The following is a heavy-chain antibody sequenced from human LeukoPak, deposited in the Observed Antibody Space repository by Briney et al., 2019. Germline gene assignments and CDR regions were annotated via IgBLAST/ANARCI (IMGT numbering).Heavy chain of an antibody. CDR2: ISYDESNK. CDR1: GFTFSSYA. Sequence: GGSLRLSCAASGFTFSSYAMHWVRQAPGKGLEWVAVISYDESNKYYADSVKGRFTISRDNSKNTLYLQMNSLRAEDTAVYYCATSYYYGSAVLWGQGTLVTVSS. V-gene: IGHV3-30-3*01. J-gene: IGHJ4*02. CDR3: ATSYYYGSAVL. D-gene: IGHD3-10*01.